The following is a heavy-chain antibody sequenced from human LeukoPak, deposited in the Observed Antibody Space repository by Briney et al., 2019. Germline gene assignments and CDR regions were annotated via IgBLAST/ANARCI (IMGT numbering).Heavy chain of an antibody. V-gene: IGHV3-21*01. D-gene: IGHD3-10*01. Sequence: GGSLRLSCAASGFTFRDYSMTWVRQAPGKGLEWVSSIRGGSDFIYHADSVEGRFTVSRDNAKNSLYLQMNSLRAEDTAVYYCAKDLLWFGELGEYYFDYWGQGTLVTVSS. CDR3: AKDLLWFGELGEYYFDY. CDR1: GFTFRDYS. J-gene: IGHJ4*02. CDR2: IRGGSDFI.